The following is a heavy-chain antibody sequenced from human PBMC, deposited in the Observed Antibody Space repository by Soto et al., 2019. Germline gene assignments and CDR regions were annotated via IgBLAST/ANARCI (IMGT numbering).Heavy chain of an antibody. D-gene: IGHD2-2*01. CDR3: ARDYRYCSSTSCYRTHGY. CDR2: ISAYNGNT. J-gene: IGHJ4*02. V-gene: IGHV1-18*01. Sequence: GASGKVSCKASGYTFTSYGISWVRQAPGQGLEWMGWISAYNGNTNYAQKLQGRVTMTTDTSTSTAYMELRSLRSDDTAVYYCARDYRYCSSTSCYRTHGYWGQGTLVTVSS. CDR1: GYTFTSYG.